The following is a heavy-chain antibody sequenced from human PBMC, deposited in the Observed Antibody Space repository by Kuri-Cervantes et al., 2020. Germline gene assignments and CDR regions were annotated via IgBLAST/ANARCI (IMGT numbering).Heavy chain of an antibody. CDR2: ISSSSSTI. CDR1: GFTFSSYS. V-gene: IGHV3-48*02. D-gene: IGHD6-13*01. CDR3: ARGTIAAAGLPTYYYFDY. Sequence: GESLKISCAASGFTFSSYSMNWVRQAPGKGLEWVSYISSSSSTIYYADSVKDRFTISRDNAKNSLYLQMNSLRDEDTAVYYCARGTIAAAGLPTYYYFDYWGQGTLVTVSS. J-gene: IGHJ4*02.